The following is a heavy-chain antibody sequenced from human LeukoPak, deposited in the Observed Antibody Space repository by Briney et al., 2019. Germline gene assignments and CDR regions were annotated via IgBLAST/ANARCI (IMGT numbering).Heavy chain of an antibody. J-gene: IGHJ4*02. CDR1: GFTFSSYW. CDR3: ARDGYGLGIYYDRFDS. V-gene: IGHV3-7*01. Sequence: GGSLRLSCAASGFTFSSYWMSWVRQAPGKGLEWVANIKQDGSEKDYVDSVKGRFTISRDSARKLLFLQMNSLRAEDTALYYCARDGYGLGIYYDRFDSWGQGTPVTVSS. CDR2: IKQDGSEK. D-gene: IGHD3-16*01.